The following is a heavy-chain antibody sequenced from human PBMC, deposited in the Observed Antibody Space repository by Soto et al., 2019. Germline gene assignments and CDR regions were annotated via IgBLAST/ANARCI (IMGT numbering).Heavy chain of an antibody. CDR3: ARMASFGSLNWFDP. CDR1: GYTFTNND. Sequence: GASVKVSCKASGYTFTNNDVTWVRQATGRGLEWMGWMNPGSGDTGYAQKFQGRVTMTRNISIATAYMELSSLRSEDTAIYYCARMASFGSLNWFDPWGQGTLVTVS. V-gene: IGHV1-8*01. CDR2: MNPGSGDT. D-gene: IGHD5-18*01. J-gene: IGHJ5*02.